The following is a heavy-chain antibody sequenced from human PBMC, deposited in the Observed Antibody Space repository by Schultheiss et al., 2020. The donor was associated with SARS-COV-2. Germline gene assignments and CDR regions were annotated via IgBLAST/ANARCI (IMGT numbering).Heavy chain of an antibody. J-gene: IGHJ4*02. CDR1: GGSISSSSYY. CDR3: AREGTFGCYSP. D-gene: IGHD2-15*01. Sequence: SETLSLTCTVSGGSISSSSYYWGWIRQPPGKGLEWIGSIYYSGSTYYNPSLKSRVTISVDTSKNQFSLKLSSVTAADTAVYYCAREGTFGCYSPWGQGTLVTVSS. V-gene: IGHV4-39*01. CDR2: IYYSGST.